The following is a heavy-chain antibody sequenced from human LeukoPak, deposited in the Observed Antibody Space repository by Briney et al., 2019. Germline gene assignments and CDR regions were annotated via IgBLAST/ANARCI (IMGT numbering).Heavy chain of an antibody. CDR1: GGSISNYY. J-gene: IGHJ4*02. V-gene: IGHV4-59*08. D-gene: IGHD3-16*02. CDR2: INYSGST. CDR3: ARVRGLGVISPYFDY. Sequence: PSETLSLTCTVSGGSISNYYWSWIRRPPGKGLEWLGCINYSGSTHYNPSLESRVTISAATSKNQFSLKLSSVTAADTAVYYCARVRGLGVISPYFDYWGQGILVTVSS.